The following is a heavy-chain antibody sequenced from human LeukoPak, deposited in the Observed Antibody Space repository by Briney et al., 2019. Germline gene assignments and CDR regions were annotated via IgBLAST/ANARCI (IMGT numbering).Heavy chain of an antibody. J-gene: IGHJ4*02. D-gene: IGHD5-24*01. CDR1: GFTFSSYS. V-gene: IGHV3-21*01. CDR2: ISSSSSYI. Sequence: PGGSLRLSCAASGFTFSSYSMNWVRQAPGKGLEWVSSISSSSSYIYYADSVKGRFTISRDNAKTSLYLQMNSLRAEDTPVYYCARDFAMATIPFDYWGQGTLVTVSS. CDR3: ARDFAMATIPFDY.